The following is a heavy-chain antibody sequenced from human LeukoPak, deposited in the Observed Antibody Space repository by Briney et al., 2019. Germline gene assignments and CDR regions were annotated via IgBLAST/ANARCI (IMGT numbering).Heavy chain of an antibody. CDR3: ARDYKYAFDN. V-gene: IGHV3-48*01. J-gene: IGHJ4*02. D-gene: IGHD5-24*01. Sequence: GGSLRLSCAASGFTFSDYSMNWVRQAPGKGLEWISYVGIDSGNTNYADSVKGRFTISGDKAKNSLYLQMNSLRVEDTAVYYCARDYKYAFDNWGQGTLATVSS. CDR1: GFTFSDYS. CDR2: VGIDSGNT.